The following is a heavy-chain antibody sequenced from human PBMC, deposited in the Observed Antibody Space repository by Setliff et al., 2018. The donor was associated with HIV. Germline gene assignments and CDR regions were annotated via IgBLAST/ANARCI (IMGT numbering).Heavy chain of an antibody. D-gene: IGHD6-13*01. V-gene: IGHV1-3*01. J-gene: IGHJ4*02. CDR2: INAGNGDT. CDR1: GDTFTTYA. CDR3: AIGSSNWPHRPNNYYFDY. Sequence: ASVKVSCKASGDTFTTYALHWVRQAPGQRLEWMGWINAGNGDTKSSQEFQGRVTITRDTSASTAYMELSSLRSEDTGVYYCAIGSSNWPHRPNNYYFDYWGQGTPVTVS.